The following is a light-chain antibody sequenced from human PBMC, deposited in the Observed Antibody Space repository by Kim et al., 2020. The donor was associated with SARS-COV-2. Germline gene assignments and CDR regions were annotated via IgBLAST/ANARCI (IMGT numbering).Light chain of an antibody. V-gene: IGKV1-5*03. Sequence: DIQMTQSPSTLSASVGDRVTITCRASQNINTWLAWYQQKPGKAPKVLIYKASTLERGVPSRFSGSGSGTEFTLAVSSLQPDDFATYHCQQYDSFPWTFGQGTKV. J-gene: IGKJ1*01. CDR1: QNINTW. CDR2: KAS. CDR3: QQYDSFPWT.